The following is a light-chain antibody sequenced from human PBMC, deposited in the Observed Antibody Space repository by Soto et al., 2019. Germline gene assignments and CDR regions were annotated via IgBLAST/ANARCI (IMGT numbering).Light chain of an antibody. Sequence: QSALTQPASVSGSPGQSITISCTGTSSDVGGYNYVSWYQQHPGKAPKLMIYEVSTRPSGVSNRFSGSKSGNTASLTISGLQAEDEADYYCSSYTSSSTLVFGGGPKLTVL. J-gene: IGLJ3*02. V-gene: IGLV2-14*01. CDR1: SSDVGGYNY. CDR2: EVS. CDR3: SSYTSSSTLV.